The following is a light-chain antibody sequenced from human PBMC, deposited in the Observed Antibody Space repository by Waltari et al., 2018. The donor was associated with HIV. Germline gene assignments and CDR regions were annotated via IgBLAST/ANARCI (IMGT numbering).Light chain of an antibody. CDR3: SSYTSFSTVL. J-gene: IGLJ2*01. Sequence: QSALTQPPSVYGSPGQSITISCNGSSSDFGPYSLVSWYQHHPGKAPKLMSYEGNKRHSGVSNRFSGSKSGNTASLTISGLQAEDEADYYCSSYTSFSTVLFGGGTKLTVL. V-gene: IGLV2-23*03. CDR2: EGN. CDR1: SSDFGPYSL.